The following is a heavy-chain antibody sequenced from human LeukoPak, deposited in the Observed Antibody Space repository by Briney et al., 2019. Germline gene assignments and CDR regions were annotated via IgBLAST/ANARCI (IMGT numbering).Heavy chain of an antibody. CDR3: AKSRIWSYSAPNEDAFDI. CDR1: GFTFSSYG. D-gene: IGHD1-26*01. J-gene: IGHJ3*02. Sequence: PGGSLRRYCAASGFTFSSYGMHWLRQAPGNGLEWWAVISYDGSNKYYADSVKGRFTMSRDNSKNTLYLQRNSLRAEDTDVYYCAKSRIWSYSAPNEDAFDIWGQGTMVTVSS. V-gene: IGHV3-30*18. CDR2: ISYDGSNK.